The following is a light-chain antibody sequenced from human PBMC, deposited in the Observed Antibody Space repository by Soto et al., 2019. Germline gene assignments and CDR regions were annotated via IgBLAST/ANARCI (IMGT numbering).Light chain of an antibody. CDR3: HYYGGSPT. CDR2: DAS. CDR1: QTFVSTY. Sequence: ELVLTQSPGTLSLSPGHRATLYCRASQTFVSTYLAWYQQKPGQAPRLLIYDASNRATGIPDRFSGSGSGPDFTLTISRLEPEDFAVYYCHYYGGSPTFGGGTKVDIK. V-gene: IGKV3-20*01. J-gene: IGKJ4*01.